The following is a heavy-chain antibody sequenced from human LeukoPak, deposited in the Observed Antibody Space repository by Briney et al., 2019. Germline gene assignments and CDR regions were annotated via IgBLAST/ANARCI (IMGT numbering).Heavy chain of an antibody. CDR3: AKDFGDYEAWYFDY. Sequence: GGSLRLSCAASGFTFSSYAMSWVRQAPGKGLEWVAVISYDGSNKYYADSVKGRFTISRDNSKNTLYLQMNSLRPEDTAVYYCAKDFGDYEAWYFDYWGQGTLVTVSS. J-gene: IGHJ4*02. D-gene: IGHD4-17*01. V-gene: IGHV3-30*18. CDR2: ISYDGSNK. CDR1: GFTFSSYA.